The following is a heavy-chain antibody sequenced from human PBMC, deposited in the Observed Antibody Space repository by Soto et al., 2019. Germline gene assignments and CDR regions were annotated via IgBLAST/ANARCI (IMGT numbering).Heavy chain of an antibody. J-gene: IGHJ4*02. Sequence: GGSLRLSCAASGFTFSSYGMHWVRQAPGKGLEWVAVISYDGSNKYYADSVKGRFTISRDNSKNTLYLQMNSLRAEDTAVYYCAKDLSESSSWVFDYWGQGTLVTVSS. CDR3: AKDLSESSSWVFDY. CDR2: ISYDGSNK. CDR1: GFTFSSYG. V-gene: IGHV3-30*18. D-gene: IGHD6-13*01.